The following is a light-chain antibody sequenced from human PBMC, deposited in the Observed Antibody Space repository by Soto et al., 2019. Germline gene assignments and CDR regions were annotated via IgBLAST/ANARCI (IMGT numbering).Light chain of an antibody. Sequence: SVLTQPPSASGSPGQSVTISCTGTDSDVGGHNYVSWYQQHPGRAPKLIIYEVSKRPSGVPDRFSGSKSGSTASLTVSGLQAEDEADYYCASHGASNVFGTGTKVTVL. V-gene: IGLV2-8*01. CDR2: EVS. J-gene: IGLJ1*01. CDR1: DSDVGGHNY. CDR3: ASHGASNV.